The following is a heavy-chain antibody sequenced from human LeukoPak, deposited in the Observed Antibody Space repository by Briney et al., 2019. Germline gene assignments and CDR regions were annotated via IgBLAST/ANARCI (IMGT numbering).Heavy chain of an antibody. CDR1: GDSISTSNSY. Sequence: SETLSLTCTVSGDSISTSNSYWGWIRQPPGKGLEWIGSIYYSGNTYYHPSIKSRVTISVDTSKNQFSLKLTSVTAADTAVYYCARQTGSGLFTLPGGQGTLVTVAS. CDR2: IYYSGNT. V-gene: IGHV4-39*01. D-gene: IGHD3-10*01. J-gene: IGHJ4*02. CDR3: ARQTGSGLFTLP.